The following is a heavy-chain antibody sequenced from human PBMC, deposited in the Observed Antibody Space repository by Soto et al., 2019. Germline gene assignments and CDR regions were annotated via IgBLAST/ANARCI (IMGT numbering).Heavy chain of an antibody. CDR3: ARLKTSMVTFDY. Sequence: SETLSLTCAVSGGPINSGDYYWSWIRQPPGEGLEWIGYIYYTGSTFYNPSLKGRVSISDDKSKNQFSLRLNSVTAADTAVYYCARLKTSMVTFDYWGPGTLVTVSS. CDR2: IYYTGST. D-gene: IGHD5-18*01. J-gene: IGHJ4*02. CDR1: GGPINSGDYY. V-gene: IGHV4-30-4*01.